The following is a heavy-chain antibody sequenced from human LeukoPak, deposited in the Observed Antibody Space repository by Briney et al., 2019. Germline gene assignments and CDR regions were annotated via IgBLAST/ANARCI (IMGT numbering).Heavy chain of an antibody. CDR1: GYTFTDYY. V-gene: IGHV1-2*02. CDR2: INPDNGIT. CDR3: SRGRVVVPAIRIPPLDY. Sequence: ASVKVSCKVSGYTFTDYYMHWVRQAPGQGLEWMGWINPDNGITNYAQKLQGRVTMTRDTSISTAYMELSGLRSDDTAVYYCSRGRVVVPAIRIPPLDYWGQGTLVSVSS. J-gene: IGHJ4*02. D-gene: IGHD2-21*02.